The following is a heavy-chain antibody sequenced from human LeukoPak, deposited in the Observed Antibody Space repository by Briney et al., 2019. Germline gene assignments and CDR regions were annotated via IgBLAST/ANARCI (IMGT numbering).Heavy chain of an antibody. V-gene: IGHV3-30-3*01. CDR1: GFTFSSYA. Sequence: GGSLRLPCAASGFTFSSYAMHWVRQAPGKGLEWVAVISYDGSNKYYADSVKGRFTISRDNSKNTLYLQMNSQRAEDTAVYYCAREGSPMAETLLWFGELLYWGQGTLVTVSS. CDR2: ISYDGSNK. CDR3: AREGSPMAETLLWFGELLY. D-gene: IGHD3-10*01. J-gene: IGHJ4*02.